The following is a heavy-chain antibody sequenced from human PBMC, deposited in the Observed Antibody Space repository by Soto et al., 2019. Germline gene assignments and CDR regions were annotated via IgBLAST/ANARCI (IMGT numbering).Heavy chain of an antibody. V-gene: IGHV1-69*19. Sequence: QVQLVQPGAEVKKPGSSVKVSCKASGGTFSSYAISWVRQAPGQGLEWMGGIIPIFGTANYAQKFQGRVTITADESTSTAYMELSSLRSEDTAGYYFARPAGDSSGKVYYGMDVWGQGTTVTVSS. CDR3: ARPAGDSSGKVYYGMDV. CDR2: IIPIFGTA. J-gene: IGHJ6*02. CDR1: GGTFSSYA. D-gene: IGHD3-22*01.